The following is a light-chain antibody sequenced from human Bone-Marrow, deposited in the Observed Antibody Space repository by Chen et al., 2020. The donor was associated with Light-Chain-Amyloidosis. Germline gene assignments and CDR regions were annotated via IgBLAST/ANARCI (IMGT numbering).Light chain of an antibody. Sequence: IVMTQSPATLSVSPGASATLSCRASQSVGYNLAWYQQRPGQAPRLLIYRASTRATGIPARFSGSGSGTDFTLTISSLQPEDFAVYYCQQHYAWPLTFGGVTKVEI. V-gene: IGKV3-15*01. J-gene: IGKJ4*01. CDR2: RAS. CDR1: QSVGYN. CDR3: QQHYAWPLT.